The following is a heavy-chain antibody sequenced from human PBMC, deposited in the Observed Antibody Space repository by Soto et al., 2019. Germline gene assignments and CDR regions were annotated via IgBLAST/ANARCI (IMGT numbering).Heavy chain of an antibody. J-gene: IGHJ6*02. CDR1: GGSFSGYY. CDR2: INHSGST. V-gene: IGHV4-34*01. CDR3: ARDYYYGMDV. Sequence: SETLSLTGAVYGGSFSGYYWSWIRQPPGKGLEWIGEINHSGSTNYNPSLKSRVTISVDTSKNQFSLKLSSVTAADTAVYYCARDYYYGMDVWGQGTTVTVSS.